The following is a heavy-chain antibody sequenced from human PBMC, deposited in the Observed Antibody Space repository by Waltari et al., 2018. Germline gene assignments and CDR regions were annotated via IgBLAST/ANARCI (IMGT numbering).Heavy chain of an antibody. CDR3: ARHGDFCFDF. D-gene: IGHD4-17*01. CDR1: GFTFSDYW. J-gene: IGHJ4*02. CDR2: SKKDGSTK. Sequence: EVQVVESGGDLVQPGGSLRLSCAASGFTFSDYWMGWVRQAPGKGLEWVANSKKDGSTKYYVDSVKGRFTISRDNAKDSLFLQMNSLRAEDTAVYYCARHGDFCFDFWGQGIVVTVSS. V-gene: IGHV3-7*01.